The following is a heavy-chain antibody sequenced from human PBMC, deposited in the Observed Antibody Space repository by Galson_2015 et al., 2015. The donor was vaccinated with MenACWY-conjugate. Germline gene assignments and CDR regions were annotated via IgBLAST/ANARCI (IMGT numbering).Heavy chain of an antibody. D-gene: IGHD1-26*01. CDR3: ARHPPGGRGMDV. CDR2: ISPGDSYT. J-gene: IGHJ6*02. V-gene: IGHV5-51*01. Sequence: SGAEVKKPGEPLEISCMGSGYSFSSYWIGWVRQMPGKGLEWMGLISPGDSYTRYSQALQGQVTISAHKSTSTAYLQWNSLQASDTAMYYCARHPPGGRGMDVWGQGTTVTVSS. CDR1: GYSFSSYW.